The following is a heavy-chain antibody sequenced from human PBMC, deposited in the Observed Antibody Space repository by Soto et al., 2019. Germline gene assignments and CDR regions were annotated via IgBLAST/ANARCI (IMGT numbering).Heavy chain of an antibody. CDR2: IYYSGST. CDR3: ARDMGFDYIWGSYPGGAFDI. Sequence: QLQLQESGPGLVKPSETLSLTCTVSGGSISSSSYYWGWIRQPPGKGLEWIGSIYYSGSTYYNPSLKSRVTISVDTSKNQFSLKLSSVTAADTAVYYCARDMGFDYIWGSYPGGAFDIWGQGTMVTVSS. J-gene: IGHJ3*02. D-gene: IGHD3-16*02. V-gene: IGHV4-39*02. CDR1: GGSISSSSYY.